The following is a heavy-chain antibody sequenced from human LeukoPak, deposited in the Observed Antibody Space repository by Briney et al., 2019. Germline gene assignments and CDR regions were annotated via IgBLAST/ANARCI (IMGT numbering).Heavy chain of an antibody. D-gene: IGHD6-19*01. Sequence: GGSLRLSCAASGFTFSSYWMHWVRQAPGKGLVWVSRINSDGSSTSYADSVKGRFTISRDNAKNTLYLQMNSLRAEDTAVYYCASLSGSSGWSRPFDYWGQGTLVTVSS. CDR3: ASLSGSSGWSRPFDY. CDR1: GFTFSSYW. J-gene: IGHJ4*02. V-gene: IGHV3-74*01. CDR2: INSDGSST.